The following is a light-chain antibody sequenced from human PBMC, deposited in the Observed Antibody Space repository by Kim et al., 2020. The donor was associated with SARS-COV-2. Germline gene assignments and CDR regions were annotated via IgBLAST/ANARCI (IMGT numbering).Light chain of an antibody. J-gene: IGKJ4*01. CDR2: AAS. CDR1: QGISTY. Sequence: DIQMTQSPSSLAASVGDRITIAYRASQGISTYLNWYQQKPGKPPKLLIYAASSLQSGVPSRFSGSGSGTDFTLTISSLQPEDFATYYCQQSHSTPLLTFGGGTKVDIK. V-gene: IGKV1-39*01. CDR3: QQSHSTPLLT.